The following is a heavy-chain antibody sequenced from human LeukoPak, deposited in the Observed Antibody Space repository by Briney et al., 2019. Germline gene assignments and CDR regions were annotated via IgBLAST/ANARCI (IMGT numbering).Heavy chain of an antibody. CDR1: GFTFSNYA. J-gene: IGHJ4*02. CDR2: ISYDGSNK. D-gene: IGHD6-19*01. V-gene: IGHV3-30*04. CDR3: AKDHLPGIVVADRDY. Sequence: GGSLRLSCAASGFTFSNYAMHWVRQAPGKGLEWVAVISYDGSNKYYADSVKGRFTISRDNSKNTLYLQINSLRAEDTAVYYCAKDHLPGIVVADRDYWGQGTLVTVSS.